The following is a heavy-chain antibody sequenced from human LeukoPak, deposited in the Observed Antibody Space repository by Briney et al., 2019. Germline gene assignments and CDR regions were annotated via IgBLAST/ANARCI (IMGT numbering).Heavy chain of an antibody. V-gene: IGHV3-23*01. J-gene: IGHJ4*02. CDR1: GLTFSTYA. D-gene: IGHD1-26*01. Sequence: LPGGSLRLSCAASGLTFSTYAMSWVRQAPGEGLECVTGISESGSNTYYADCVKGRFTLSRHNSKNTLSLQLHTVSAEHTGVYFCAKRSGISYGHFGYCGQESLVTDSS. CDR3: AKRSGISYGHFGY. CDR2: ISESGSNT.